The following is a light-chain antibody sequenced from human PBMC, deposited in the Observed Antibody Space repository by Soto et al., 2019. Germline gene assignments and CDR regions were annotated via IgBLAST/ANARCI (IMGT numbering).Light chain of an antibody. J-gene: IGKJ5*01. CDR3: MQALQTLSIT. CDR1: QSLLHSNGYNY. CDR2: LGS. Sequence: DIVMTQSPLSLPVTPGKPASISCRSSQSLLHSNGYNYLDWYLQKPGQSPQLLIYLGSNRASGVPDRFSGSGSGTDFTLKISRVEAEDVGVYYCMQALQTLSITFGQGTRLEI. V-gene: IGKV2-28*01.